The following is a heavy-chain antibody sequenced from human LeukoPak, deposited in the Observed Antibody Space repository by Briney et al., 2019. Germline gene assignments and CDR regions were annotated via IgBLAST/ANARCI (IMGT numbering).Heavy chain of an antibody. D-gene: IGHD3-16*02. CDR2: IKQDGSEK. J-gene: IGHJ4*02. CDR3: ARTSSTFGGVIVPFDY. V-gene: IGHV3-7*01. Sequence: GGSLRLSRAASGFTFTSYWMSWVRQAPGKGLEWVANIKQDGSEKYYVDSVKGRFTISRDNAKNSLYLQINSLRAEDTAVYYCARTSSTFGGVIVPFDYWGQGTLVTVSS. CDR1: GFTFTSYW.